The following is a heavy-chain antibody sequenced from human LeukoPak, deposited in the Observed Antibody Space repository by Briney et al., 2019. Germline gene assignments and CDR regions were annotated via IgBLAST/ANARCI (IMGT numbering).Heavy chain of an antibody. D-gene: IGHD6-19*01. CDR1: GYTFASYW. CDR3: ARQIADSSGPIDY. V-gene: IGHV5-51*01. Sequence: PGGSLRLSCKGFGYTFASYWIAWVRQMPGNGLEWMGIIYPGDSDTRYSPSFQGQVTISADKSINTAYLQWSSLKASDTAMYYCARQIADSSGPIDYWGQGALVTVSS. J-gene: IGHJ4*02. CDR2: IYPGDSDT.